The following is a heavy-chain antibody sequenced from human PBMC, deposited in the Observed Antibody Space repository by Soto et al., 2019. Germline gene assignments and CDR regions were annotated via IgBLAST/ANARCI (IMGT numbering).Heavy chain of an antibody. CDR3: TAATPAKPYTMTNWFDP. CDR2: IKSKTDGGTT. D-gene: IGHD2-2*01. Sequence: PGGSLRLSCAASGFTFSNAWMSWVRQAPGKGLEWVGRIKSKTDGGTTDYAAPVKGRFTISRDDSKNTLYLQMNSLKTEDTAVYYCTAATPAKPYTMTNWFDPWGQGTLVTVSS. V-gene: IGHV3-15*01. CDR1: GFTFSNAW. J-gene: IGHJ5*02.